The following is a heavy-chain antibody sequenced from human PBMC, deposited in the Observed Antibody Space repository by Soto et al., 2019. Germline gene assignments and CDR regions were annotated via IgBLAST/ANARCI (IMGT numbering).Heavy chain of an antibody. J-gene: IGHJ4*02. V-gene: IGHV3-30*18. CDR2: ISYDGSNE. CDR3: AKEFSSGWKDY. D-gene: IGHD6-19*01. Sequence: ESGGGVVQPGRSLRLSCAASGFTFSHYGMHWVRQAPGKGLEWVAVISYDGSNEYYADSVKGRFTISRDNSKNTVYLQMNSLRAEDTAVYYCAKEFSSGWKDYWGQGTLVTVSS. CDR1: GFTFSHYG.